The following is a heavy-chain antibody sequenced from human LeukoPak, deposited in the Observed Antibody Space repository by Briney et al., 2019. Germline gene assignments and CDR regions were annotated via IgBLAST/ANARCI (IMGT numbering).Heavy chain of an antibody. CDR3: ARITRWGSGWESDY. D-gene: IGHD6-19*01. CDR1: GFTFSSHS. V-gene: IGHV3-21*01. J-gene: IGHJ4*02. CDR2: ISSSSSYI. Sequence: GGSLRLSCAASGFTFSSHSMNWVRQAPGKGLECVSFISSSSSYIHYADSVKGRFTISRDNAKNSLYLQMNSLRAEDTAVYYCARITRWGSGWESDYWGQGTLVTVSS.